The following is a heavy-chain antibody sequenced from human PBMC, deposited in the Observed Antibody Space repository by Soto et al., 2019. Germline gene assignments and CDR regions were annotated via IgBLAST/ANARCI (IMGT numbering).Heavy chain of an antibody. Sequence: QVQLVQSGAEVRKPGSSVRVSCKASGGSFNRHTISWVRQAPGQGLEWMGGIIPIFGTANYAQKFQGRVTITADESTSTAYMELSSLRSEDTAVYYCARVPEMATIRRYYYYGMDVWGQGTTVTVSS. D-gene: IGHD5-12*01. CDR1: GGSFNRHT. V-gene: IGHV1-69*01. CDR3: ARVPEMATIRRYYYYGMDV. J-gene: IGHJ6*02. CDR2: IIPIFGTA.